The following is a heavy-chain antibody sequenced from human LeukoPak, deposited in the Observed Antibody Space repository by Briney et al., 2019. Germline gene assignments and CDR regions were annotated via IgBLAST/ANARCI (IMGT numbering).Heavy chain of an antibody. D-gene: IGHD1-26*01. Sequence: GGSLRLSCAASGFTFSSYAMSWVRQAPGNGPDWVSTISGSGGSTYYADSVKGRFTISRDNSKNTLYLQMNSLRAEDTAVYYCAKVVGATTRGYFDYWGQGTLVTVSS. CDR3: AKVVGATTRGYFDY. J-gene: IGHJ4*02. V-gene: IGHV3-23*01. CDR2: ISGSGGST. CDR1: GFTFSSYA.